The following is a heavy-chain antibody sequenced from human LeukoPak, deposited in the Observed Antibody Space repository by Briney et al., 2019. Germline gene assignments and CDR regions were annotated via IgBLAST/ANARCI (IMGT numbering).Heavy chain of an antibody. V-gene: IGHV4-59*01. J-gene: IGHJ3*02. D-gene: IGHD2/OR15-2a*01. CDR1: GGSIRSYY. Sequence: SETLSLTCTVSGGSIRSYYWSWIRQPPGKGLEWIGYISYTGSTTYNPPLKSRVTISVDTSKNHSSLKLSSVTAADTAVYYCARKLWPHDAFDIWGQGTMVTVSS. CDR3: ARKLWPHDAFDI. CDR2: ISYTGST.